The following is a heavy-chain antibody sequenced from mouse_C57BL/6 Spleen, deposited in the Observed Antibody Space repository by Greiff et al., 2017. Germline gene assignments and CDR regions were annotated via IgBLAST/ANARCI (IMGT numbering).Heavy chain of an antibody. V-gene: IGHV3-8*01. Sequence: VQLKESGPGLAKPSQTLSLTCSVTGYSITSDYWNWIRKIPGNKLEYMGYISYSGSTNYHPSLKSRISITRDTSKNQYYLHVNSVTTEDTATYYCARDEGYFDVWGTGTTVTVSS. CDR1: GYSITSDY. J-gene: IGHJ1*03. CDR3: ARDEGYFDV. CDR2: ISYSGST.